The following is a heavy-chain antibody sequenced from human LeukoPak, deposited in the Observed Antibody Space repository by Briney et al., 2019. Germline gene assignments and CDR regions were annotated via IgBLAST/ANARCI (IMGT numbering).Heavy chain of an antibody. V-gene: IGHV3-33*06. CDR3: AKDLGVAARYNDY. J-gene: IGHJ4*02. Sequence: GGSLRLSCAASGLTFSSYGMHWVRQAPGKGLEWVAVIWYDGSNKYYADSVKGRFTISRDNSKNTLYLQMNSLRAEDTAVYYCAKDLGVAARYNDYWGQGTLVTVSS. CDR1: GLTFSSYG. CDR2: IWYDGSNK. D-gene: IGHD6-6*01.